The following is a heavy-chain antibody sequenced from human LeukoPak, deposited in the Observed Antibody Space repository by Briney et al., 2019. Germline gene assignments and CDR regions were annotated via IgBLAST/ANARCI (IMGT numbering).Heavy chain of an antibody. CDR3: ARSPEYYFDY. J-gene: IGHJ4*02. CDR2: IYYSGST. V-gene: IGHV4-31*03. CDR1: GGSISSGGYY. D-gene: IGHD1-14*01. Sequence: PSQTLSLTCTVSGGSISSGGYYWSWIRQHPGKGLEWIGYIYYSGSTYYNPSLKSRVTISVDTSENQFSLKLTSVAAADTAVYYCARSPEYYFDYWGQGTLVTVSS.